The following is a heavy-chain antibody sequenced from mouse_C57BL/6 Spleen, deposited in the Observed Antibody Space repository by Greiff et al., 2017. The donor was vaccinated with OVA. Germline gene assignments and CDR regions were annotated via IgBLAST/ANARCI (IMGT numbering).Heavy chain of an antibody. CDR2: ISSGGSYT. V-gene: IGHV5-6*01. CDR3: ARQDSYYFDY. CDR1: GFTFSSYG. J-gene: IGHJ2*01. Sequence: EVHLVESGGDLVKPGGSLKLSCAASGFTFSSYGMSWVRQTPDQRLEWVATISSGGSYTSYPDSVKGRFTISRDTAKNTLYLQMSSLKSEDTAMYYCARQDSYYFDYWGQGTTLTVSS.